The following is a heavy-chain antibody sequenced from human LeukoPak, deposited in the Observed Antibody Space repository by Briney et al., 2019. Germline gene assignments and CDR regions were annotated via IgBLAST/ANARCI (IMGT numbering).Heavy chain of an antibody. D-gene: IGHD6-13*01. V-gene: IGHV3-33*01. CDR2: IWYDGSNK. J-gene: IGHJ4*02. CDR1: GFTFSSYG. CDR3: ARQGGRYSSSWYVDY. Sequence: GRSLRLSCAASGFTFSSYGMHWVRQAPGKGLEGVAVIWYDGSNKYYADSVKGRFTISRDNSKNTLYLQMNSLRAEDTAVYYCARQGGRYSSSWYVDYWGQGTLVTVSS.